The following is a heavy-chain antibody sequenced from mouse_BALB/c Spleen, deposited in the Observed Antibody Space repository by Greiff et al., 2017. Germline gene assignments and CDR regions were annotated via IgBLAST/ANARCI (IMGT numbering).Heavy chain of an antibody. J-gene: IGHJ3*01. Sequence: EVMLVESGGGLVKPGGSLKLSCAASGFTFSSYAMSWVRQTPEKRLEWVASISSGGSTYYPDSVKGRFTISRDNARNILYLQMSSLRSEDTAMYYCARGRYGYDGAFAYWGQGTLVTVSA. V-gene: IGHV5-6-5*01. CDR3: ARGRYGYDGAFAY. CDR2: ISSGGST. D-gene: IGHD2-2*01. CDR1: GFTFSSYA.